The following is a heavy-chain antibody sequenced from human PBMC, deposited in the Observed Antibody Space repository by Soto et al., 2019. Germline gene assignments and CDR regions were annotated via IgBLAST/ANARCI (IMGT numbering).Heavy chain of an antibody. CDR3: AREHRGMGIAVFDGMDV. V-gene: IGHV3-7*05. CDR1: GFTFSSYW. D-gene: IGHD6-19*01. CDR2: IKQDGSEK. J-gene: IGHJ6*02. Sequence: GGSLRLSCAASGFTFSSYWMSWVRQAPGKGLEWVANIKQDGSEKYYVDSVKGRFTISSNNAKNSLYQQMNSLRAEETAVYYWAREHRGMGIAVFDGMDVWGQGTTVTVSS.